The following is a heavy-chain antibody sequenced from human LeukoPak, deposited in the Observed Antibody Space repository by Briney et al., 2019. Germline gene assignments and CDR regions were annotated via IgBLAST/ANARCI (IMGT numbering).Heavy chain of an antibody. Sequence: ASVKVSCKASGYTFTSYGFSWVRQAPGQGLEWMGWISVYNGNTNYAQNLQDRVTMTTDTSTSTAYMELSSLRSEDTAVYYCAMATHCSSTSCYYYYGMDVWGQGTTVTVSS. CDR3: AMATHCSSTSCYYYYGMDV. V-gene: IGHV1-18*01. CDR1: GYTFTSYG. CDR2: ISVYNGNT. D-gene: IGHD2-2*01. J-gene: IGHJ6*02.